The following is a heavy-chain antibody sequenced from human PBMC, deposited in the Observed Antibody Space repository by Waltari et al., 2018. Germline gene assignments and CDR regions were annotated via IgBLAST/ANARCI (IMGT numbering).Heavy chain of an antibody. V-gene: IGHV1-2*02. CDR2: INPNSGGT. CDR3: ARDGAWLAGEGWFDP. J-gene: IGHJ5*02. CDR1: GYTFPGYY. Sequence: QVQLVQSGAEVKKPGASVKVSCKASGYTFPGYYMHWVRQAPGQGLEWMGWINPNSGGTNYAQKFQGRVTMTRDTSISTAYMELSRLRSDDTAVYYCARDGAWLAGEGWFDPWGQGTLVTVSS. D-gene: IGHD5-18*01.